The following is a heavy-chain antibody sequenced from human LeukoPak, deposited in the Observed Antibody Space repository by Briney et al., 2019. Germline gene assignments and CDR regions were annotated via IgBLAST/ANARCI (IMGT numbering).Heavy chain of an antibody. D-gene: IGHD2-2*01. CDR2: IIPIFGTA. V-gene: IGHV1-69*13. J-gene: IGHJ6*04. CDR3: ASSSSIHIYGMDV. CDR1: GGTFSSYA. Sequence: ASVKVSCKASGGTFSSYAISWVRQAPGQGPEWMGGIIPIFGTANYAQKFQGRVTITADESTSTAYMELSSLRSEDTAVYYCASSSSIHIYGMDVWGKGTTVTVSS.